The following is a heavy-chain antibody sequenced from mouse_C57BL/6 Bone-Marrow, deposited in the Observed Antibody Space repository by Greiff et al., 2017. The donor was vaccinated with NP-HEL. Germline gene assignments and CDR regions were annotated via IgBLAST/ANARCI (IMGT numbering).Heavy chain of an antibody. V-gene: IGHV1-82*01. CDR1: GYAFSSSW. J-gene: IGHJ3*01. CDR3: ASGYCGRGFAY. D-gene: IGHD1-1*01. Sequence: QVQLQQSGPELVKPGASVKISCKASGYAFSSSWMNWVKQRPGKGLEWIGRIYPGDGDTNYNGKFKGKATLTADKSSSTAYMQLSSLTSEDSAVYFCASGYCGRGFAYWGQGTLVTVSA. CDR2: IYPGDGDT.